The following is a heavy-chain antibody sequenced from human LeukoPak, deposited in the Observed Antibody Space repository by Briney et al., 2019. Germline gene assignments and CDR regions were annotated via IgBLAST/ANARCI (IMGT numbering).Heavy chain of an antibody. CDR3: ARPREAPHDGFFDY. CDR1: GGTFSSYA. CDR2: IIPILGIA. Sequence: SVKVSCKASGGTFSSYAISWVRQAPGQGLEWMGRIIPILGIANYAQKFQGRVTITADKSTSTAYMELSSLRSEDTAVYYCARPREAPHDGFFDYWGQGTLVTVSS. D-gene: IGHD5-24*01. V-gene: IGHV1-69*04. J-gene: IGHJ4*02.